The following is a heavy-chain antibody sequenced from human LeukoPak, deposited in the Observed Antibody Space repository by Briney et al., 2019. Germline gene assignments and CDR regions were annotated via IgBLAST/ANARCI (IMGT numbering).Heavy chain of an antibody. J-gene: IGHJ4*02. CDR3: ARGVGYCSSTSCYGGEDY. CDR2: INAGNDNT. Sequence: ASVKVSCKASGYTITSYAMHWVRQAPGQRLEWMGWINAGNDNTKYSQKFQGRVTITRDTSASTAYMELSSLRSEDTAVYYCARGVGYCSSTSCYGGEDYWGQGTLVTVSS. V-gene: IGHV1-3*01. D-gene: IGHD2-2*01. CDR1: GYTITSYA.